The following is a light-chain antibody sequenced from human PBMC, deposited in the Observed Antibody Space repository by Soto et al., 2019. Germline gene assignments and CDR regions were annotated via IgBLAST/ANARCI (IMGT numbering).Light chain of an antibody. J-gene: IGKJ1*01. Sequence: EIVLTQSPATLSLSPGERATLSCRASQSVSSYLAWYQQKPGQAHRLLIYDASNRATGIPARFSGSGSGTDFTLTISSLEPEDFAVYYCQQRSNWQGTFGQGTTGDIK. V-gene: IGKV3-11*01. CDR3: QQRSNWQGT. CDR1: QSVSSY. CDR2: DAS.